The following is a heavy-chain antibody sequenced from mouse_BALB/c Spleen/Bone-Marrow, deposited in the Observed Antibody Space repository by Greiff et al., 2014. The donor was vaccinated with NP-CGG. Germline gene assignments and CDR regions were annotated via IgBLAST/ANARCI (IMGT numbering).Heavy chain of an antibody. V-gene: IGHV1-9*01. CDR1: GYTFSSYW. CDR2: ILPGSSIS. CDR3: ARNSHWYFDV. Sequence: VKLVESGAELMKPGASVKISCKATGYTFSSYWIEWVKQRPGHGLEWIGEILPGSSISNDNEKFKVKATFTADTSSNTAYMQLSSLTSEDSAVYFCARNSHWYFDVWGAGTTVTVSS. J-gene: IGHJ1*01.